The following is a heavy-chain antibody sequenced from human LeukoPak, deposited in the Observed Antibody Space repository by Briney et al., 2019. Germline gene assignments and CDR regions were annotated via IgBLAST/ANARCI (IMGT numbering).Heavy chain of an antibody. CDR2: ISSSGSTI. D-gene: IGHD3-16*01. V-gene: IGHV3-48*03. Sequence: GGSLRLSCAASGFTFSSDEMNWVRQAPGKGLEWVSYISSSGSTIYYADSVKGRSTISRDNAKNSLFLQMNSLRAEDTAVYYCARESITWFDSWGQGTLVTVSS. CDR3: ARESITWFDS. J-gene: IGHJ5*01. CDR1: GFTFSSDE.